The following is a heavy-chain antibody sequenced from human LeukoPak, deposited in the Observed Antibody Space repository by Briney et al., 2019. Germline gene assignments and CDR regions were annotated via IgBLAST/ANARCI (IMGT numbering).Heavy chain of an antibody. J-gene: IGHJ4*02. CDR2: IYSSGNT. V-gene: IGHV4-59*01. CDR3: ARSLGYSYGYDY. Sequence: SETLSLTCTVSGGSINRYYWSWIRQPPGKGLEWIGYIYSSGNTNYNPSPESRVTISVDTSKNQFSLKLSSVTAADTAVYYCARSLGYSYGYDYWGQGTLVTVSS. D-gene: IGHD5-18*01. CDR1: GGSINRYY.